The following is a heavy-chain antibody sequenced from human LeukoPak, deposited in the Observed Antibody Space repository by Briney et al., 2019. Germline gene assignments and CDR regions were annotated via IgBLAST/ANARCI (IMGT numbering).Heavy chain of an antibody. CDR1: GGFFSGYY. V-gene: IGHV4-34*01. D-gene: IGHD6-19*01. CDR2: INHSGST. Sequence: SPSETLSLTCAVYGGFFSGYYWSWIRQPPGKGLEWIGEINHSGSTNYNPSLKSRVTISVDTSKNQFSLKLSSVTAADTAVYYCARGGWYTMVDYWGQGTLVTVSS. CDR3: ARGGWYTMVDY. J-gene: IGHJ4*02.